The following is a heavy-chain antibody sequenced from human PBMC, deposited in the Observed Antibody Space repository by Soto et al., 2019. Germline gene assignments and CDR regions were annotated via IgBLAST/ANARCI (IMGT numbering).Heavy chain of an antibody. CDR3: AGVIDYYGSGSYYFDY. D-gene: IGHD3-10*01. V-gene: IGHV3-7*05. CDR2: IKQDGSEK. CDR1: GFTFSSYW. J-gene: IGHJ4*02. Sequence: EVQLVESGGGLVQPGGSLRLSCAASGFTFSSYWMSWVRQAPGKGLEWVANIKQDGSEKYYVDSVKGRFTISRDNAKNSLYLQMNSLRAEDTAVYYCAGVIDYYGSGSYYFDYWGQGTLVTVSS.